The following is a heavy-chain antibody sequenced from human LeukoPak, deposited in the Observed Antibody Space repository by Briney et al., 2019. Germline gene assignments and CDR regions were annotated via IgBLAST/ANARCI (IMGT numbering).Heavy chain of an antibody. CDR2: ITSSSSYI. Sequence: GGSLRLSCAASGFTFSSYSMDWVRQAPGKGLEWVSSITSSSSYIYYADSVKGRFTISRDNAKNSLYLQMNSLRAEDTAVYYCARDSLSVDAFDIWGQGTMVTVSS. CDR3: ARDSLSVDAFDI. V-gene: IGHV3-21*01. J-gene: IGHJ3*02. CDR1: GFTFSSYS. D-gene: IGHD3-16*02.